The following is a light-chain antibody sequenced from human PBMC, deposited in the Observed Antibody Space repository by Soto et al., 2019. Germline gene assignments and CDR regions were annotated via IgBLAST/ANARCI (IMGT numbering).Light chain of an antibody. J-gene: IGLJ2*01. V-gene: IGLV2-14*01. CDR3: SSFANSDTYVI. Sequence: QSVLTQPASVSGSPGQSITISCTGTSSDVGGYNFVSWYQQHPGKAPKLIIYEVTHRPSGVSNRFSGSKSCNTASLTISGLQAEDEADYYCSSFANSDTYVIFGGGTKLTVL. CDR1: SSDVGGYNF. CDR2: EVT.